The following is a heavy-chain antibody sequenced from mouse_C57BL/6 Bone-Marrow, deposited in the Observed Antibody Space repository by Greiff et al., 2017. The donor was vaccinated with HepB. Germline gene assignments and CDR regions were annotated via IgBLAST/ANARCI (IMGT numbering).Heavy chain of an antibody. J-gene: IGHJ4*01. Sequence: VQLKESGAELVKPGASVKLSCTASGFNIKDYYMHWVKQRTEQGLEWIGRIDPEDGETKYAPKFQGKATITADTSSNTAYLQLSSLTSEDTAVYYGARTGTKGYYAMDYWGQGTSVTVSS. D-gene: IGHD4-1*01. CDR1: GFNIKDYY. CDR2: IDPEDGET. V-gene: IGHV14-2*01. CDR3: ARTGTKGYYAMDY.